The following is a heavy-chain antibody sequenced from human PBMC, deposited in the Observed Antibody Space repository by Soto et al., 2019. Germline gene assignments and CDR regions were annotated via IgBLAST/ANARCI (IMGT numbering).Heavy chain of an antibody. Sequence: ASVKVSCKASGYTFTSYGISWVRQAPGQGLEWMGWISAYNGNTNYAQKLQGRVTMTTDTSTSTAYMELRSLRPDDTAIYYCARDPTFDYYGSGTYYDFWGQGTLVTVSS. CDR1: GYTFTSYG. V-gene: IGHV1-18*01. CDR3: ARDPTFDYYGSGTYYDF. CDR2: ISAYNGNT. D-gene: IGHD3-10*01. J-gene: IGHJ4*02.